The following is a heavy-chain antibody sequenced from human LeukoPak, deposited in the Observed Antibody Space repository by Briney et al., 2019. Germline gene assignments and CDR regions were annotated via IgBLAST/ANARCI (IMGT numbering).Heavy chain of an antibody. Sequence: PGGSLRLSCAASGFGFSYAWMSWVRQAPGRGPEWIGRIKRKSDGETTDYAAPVKGRFTISRDDSINTLFLQMDSLKTEDTAFYYCTTAPSGYAYMNGWHLDYWGQGALVTASS. CDR2: IKRKSDGETT. J-gene: IGHJ4*02. V-gene: IGHV3-15*01. D-gene: IGHD5-18*01. CDR3: TTAPSGYAYMNGWHLDY. CDR1: GFGFSYAW.